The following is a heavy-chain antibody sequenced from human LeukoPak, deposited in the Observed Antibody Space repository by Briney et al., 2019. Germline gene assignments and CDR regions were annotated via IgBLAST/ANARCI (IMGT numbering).Heavy chain of an antibody. V-gene: IGHV3-21*01. Sequence: GGSLRLSCAASGFTFRSFTMNWVRQAPGKGLEWVSSISSSTRYIYYADSVKGRFTISRDNAKNSVFLQMNSLRIEDTAVYYCASGSSRWYVIDYWGQGTRVTVSS. D-gene: IGHD6-13*01. CDR3: ASGSSRWYVIDY. J-gene: IGHJ4*02. CDR2: ISSSTRYI. CDR1: GFTFRSFT.